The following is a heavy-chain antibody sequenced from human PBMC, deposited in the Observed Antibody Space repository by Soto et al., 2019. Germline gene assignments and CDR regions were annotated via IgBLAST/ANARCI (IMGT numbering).Heavy chain of an antibody. CDR1: GGTFSSYA. Sequence: QVQLVQSGAEVKKPGSSVKVSCKASGGTFSSYAISWVRQSPGQGLQWMGGIIPIFGTANYAQKFQGRVTITADESTSTAYMELSRLRSEDTAVYYCARDYSNYGNWFAPWGQGTLVTVSS. V-gene: IGHV1-69*01. D-gene: IGHD4-4*01. J-gene: IGHJ5*02. CDR3: ARDYSNYGNWFAP. CDR2: IIPIFGTA.